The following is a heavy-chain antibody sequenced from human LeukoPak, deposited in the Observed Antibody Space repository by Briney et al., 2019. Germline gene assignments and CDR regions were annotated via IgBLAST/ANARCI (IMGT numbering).Heavy chain of an antibody. J-gene: IGHJ5*01. CDR3: ARVFYYDTSGHYWFDS. V-gene: IGHV1-18*01. CDR2: ISAYNGNT. CDR1: GYTFTSYG. Sequence: ASVKVSCKASGYTFTSYGISWVRQAPGQGLEWMGWISAYNGNTNYAQKLQGRVTMTTDTSTTTAYMELRRLRSDDTAIYYCARVFYYDTSGHYWFDSWGQGTLVTVSS. D-gene: IGHD3-22*01.